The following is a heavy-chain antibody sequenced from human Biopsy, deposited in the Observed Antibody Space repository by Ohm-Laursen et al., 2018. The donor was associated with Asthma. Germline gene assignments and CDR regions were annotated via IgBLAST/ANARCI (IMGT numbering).Heavy chain of an antibody. D-gene: IGHD6-19*01. CDR2: ISYDGSNK. Sequence: SLRLSCAASGFTFSSYGMHWVRQAPGKGLEWVAVISYDGSNKYYADSVKGRFTISRDNSKNTLYLQMNSLRAEDTAVYYCARESSVAGSSDFDYWGQGTLVPVSS. J-gene: IGHJ4*02. V-gene: IGHV3-30*03. CDR1: GFTFSSYG. CDR3: ARESSVAGSSDFDY.